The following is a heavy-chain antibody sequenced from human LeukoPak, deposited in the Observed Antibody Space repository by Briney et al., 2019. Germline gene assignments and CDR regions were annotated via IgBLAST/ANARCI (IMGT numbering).Heavy chain of an antibody. V-gene: IGHV4-59*08. D-gene: IGHD6-19*01. J-gene: IGHJ4*02. CDR1: GGSISSYY. CDR2: IYYSGST. CDR3: AIAVAGWVDY. Sequence: PSETLSLTCTVSGGSISSYYWSWIRQPPGKGLEWIGYIYYSGSTNYNPSLKSRVTISVDTSKNQFSLKLSSVTAADTAVYYCAIAVAGWVDYWGQGTPVTVSS.